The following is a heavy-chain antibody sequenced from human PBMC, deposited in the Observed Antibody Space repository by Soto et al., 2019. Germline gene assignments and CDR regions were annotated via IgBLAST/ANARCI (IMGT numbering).Heavy chain of an antibody. V-gene: IGHV5-51*01. D-gene: IGHD3-10*01. CDR1: GDSFTTDW. CDR3: ATRRFSSPESSP. CDR2: IYPGDSRT. Sequence: PGESLKISCKGSGDSFTTDWIGWVRQMPGKGLEWMGVIYPGDSRTRYRPPFQGQVTISADKSISTAYLQWSSLKASDTAMYYCATRRFSSPESSPRGQGTLVTVSS. J-gene: IGHJ5*02.